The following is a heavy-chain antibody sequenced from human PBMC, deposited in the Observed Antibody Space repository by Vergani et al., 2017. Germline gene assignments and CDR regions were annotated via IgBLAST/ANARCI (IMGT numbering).Heavy chain of an antibody. CDR3: AKVGGGATDFDY. V-gene: IGHV3-23*01. CDR2: ISGSGGST. J-gene: IGHJ4*02. Sequence: EVQLLESGGGLVQPGGSLRLSCAASGFTFSSYAMSWVRQAPGKGLEWVSAISGSGGSTYYADSVKGRFTISRDNSKNSLYLQMNSLRAEDTALYYCAKVGGGATDFDYWGQGTLVTVSS. CDR1: GFTFSSYA. D-gene: IGHD1-26*01.